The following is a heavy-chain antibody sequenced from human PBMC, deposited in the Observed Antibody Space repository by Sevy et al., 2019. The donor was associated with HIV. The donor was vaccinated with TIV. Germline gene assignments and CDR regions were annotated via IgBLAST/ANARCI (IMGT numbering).Heavy chain of an antibody. CDR1: GYTFSSYY. V-gene: IGHV1-46*01. Sequence: ASVKVSCKASGYTFSSYYMHWVRQAPGQGLEWMGIINPSGGSTGYAQKFQGRVTMTRDTSTSTVYMELSSLRSEDTAIYYCARDLTIFGVIPDYWGQGTLVTVSS. J-gene: IGHJ4*02. D-gene: IGHD3-3*01. CDR2: INPSGGST. CDR3: ARDLTIFGVIPDY.